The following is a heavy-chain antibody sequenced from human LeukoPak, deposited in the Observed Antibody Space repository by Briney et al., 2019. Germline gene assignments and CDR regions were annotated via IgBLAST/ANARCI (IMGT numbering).Heavy chain of an antibody. Sequence: PGGSLRLSCTGSGFTFGDYAMSWVRQAPGKGLECVGFIRSKAYGGTTEYAVSVKGRFTISRDDSKSIAYLQMNSLKTEDTAVYYCTRPNPSRYSSSWYKTGYYFDYWGQGTLVTVSS. CDR3: TRPNPSRYSSSWYKTGYYFDY. CDR1: GFTFGDYA. V-gene: IGHV3-49*04. J-gene: IGHJ4*02. D-gene: IGHD6-13*01. CDR2: IRSKAYGGTT.